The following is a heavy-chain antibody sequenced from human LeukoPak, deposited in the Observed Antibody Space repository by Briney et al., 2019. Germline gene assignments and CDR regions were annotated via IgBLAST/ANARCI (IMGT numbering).Heavy chain of an antibody. J-gene: IGHJ4*02. D-gene: IGHD3-10*01. V-gene: IGHV4-34*01. CDR2: INHSGST. Sequence: PSETLSLTCAVYGGSFSGYYWSWIRQPPGKGLEWIGEINHSGSTNYNPSLKSRVTISVDTSKNQFSLKLSSVTAADTAVYYCARGVYYYGSGTNGDYFDYWGQGTLVTVSS. CDR3: ARGVYYYGSGTNGDYFDY. CDR1: GGSFSGYY.